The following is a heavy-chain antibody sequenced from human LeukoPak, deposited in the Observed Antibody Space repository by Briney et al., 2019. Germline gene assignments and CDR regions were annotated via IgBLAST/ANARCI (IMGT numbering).Heavy chain of an antibody. CDR1: GYSISSGYY. CDR3: ARGDYYDSSGYPQSNFDY. J-gene: IGHJ4*02. V-gene: IGHV4-38-2*02. D-gene: IGHD3-22*01. Sequence: SETLSLTCTVSGYSISSGYYWGWIRQPPGKGLEWIGSIYHSGSTYYNPSLKSRVTISVDTSKNQFSLKLSSVTAADTAVYYCARGDYYDSSGYPQSNFDYWGQGTLVTVSS. CDR2: IYHSGST.